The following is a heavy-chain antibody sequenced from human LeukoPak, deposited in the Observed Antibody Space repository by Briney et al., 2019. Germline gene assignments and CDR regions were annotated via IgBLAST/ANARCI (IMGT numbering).Heavy chain of an antibody. V-gene: IGHV3-30*18. J-gene: IGHJ4*02. CDR2: ISYDGSNK. Sequence: GGSLRLSCAASGFTFSSYGMHWVRQAPGKGLEGVAVISYDGSNKYYADSGKGRLTISRDNSKNTLYLQMNSLRAEDTAVYYCAKETAMVGSPLFDSWGQGTLVTVSS. CDR3: AKETAMVGSPLFDS. CDR1: GFTFSSYG. D-gene: IGHD5-18*01.